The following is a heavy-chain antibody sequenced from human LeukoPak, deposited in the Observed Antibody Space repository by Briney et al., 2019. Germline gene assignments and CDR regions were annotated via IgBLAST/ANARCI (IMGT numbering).Heavy chain of an antibody. J-gene: IGHJ4*02. CDR2: IYPGDSDT. D-gene: IGHD6-13*01. CDR3: ARLYPGYSSSWYRGYFDY. CDR1: GYSFTSYW. Sequence: GESLKISCKGSGYSFTSYWIGRVRQMPGKGLEGMGIIYPGDSDTRYSPSFQGQVTISADKSISTAYLQWSSLKASDTAMYYCARLYPGYSSSWYRGYFDYWGQGTLVTVSS. V-gene: IGHV5-51*01.